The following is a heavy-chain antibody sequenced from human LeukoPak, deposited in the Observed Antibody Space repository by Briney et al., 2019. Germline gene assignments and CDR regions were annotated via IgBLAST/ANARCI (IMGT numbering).Heavy chain of an antibody. J-gene: IGHJ5*02. V-gene: IGHV5-51*01. Sequence: GESLKISWKGSGYSFTSYWIGWVRQMPGKGLEWMGIIYPGDSDTRYSPSFQGQVTISADKSISTAYLQWSSLKASDTAMYYCARLRSGPSRFPYNWFDPWGQGTLVTVSS. CDR2: IYPGDSDT. CDR1: GYSFTSYW. D-gene: IGHD2-15*01. CDR3: ARLRSGPSRFPYNWFDP.